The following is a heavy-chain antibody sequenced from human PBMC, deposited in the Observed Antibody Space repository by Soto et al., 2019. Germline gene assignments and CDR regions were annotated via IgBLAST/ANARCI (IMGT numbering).Heavy chain of an antibody. CDR2: TYYRSNWRH. CDR1: GDSVSSNTAA. J-gene: IGHJ4*02. V-gene: IGHV6-1*01. CDR3: ARGVAGSGFDL. Sequence: SQTLSLTCAISGDSVSSNTAAGSWIRSSPSRGLEWLGRTYYRSNWRHDYAVSVKSRITVNPDTSKNHFSLQLNSVTPDDTAVYYCARGVAGSGFDLWGQGTLVTVS. D-gene: IGHD6-19*01.